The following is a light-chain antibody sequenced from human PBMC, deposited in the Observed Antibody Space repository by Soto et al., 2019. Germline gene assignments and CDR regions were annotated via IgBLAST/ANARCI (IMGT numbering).Light chain of an antibody. V-gene: IGKV3-20*01. CDR2: GAS. J-gene: IGKJ4*01. CDR3: QQYDSSFT. CDR1: QLVTTTY. Sequence: IVWTQSPATLSLSPGERATLSCTASQLVTTTYIAWYQQKFGQAPRLLIYGASTRATGTPDRFTGGGFGTDFTLTISRVETEDFAVYYCQQYDSSFTFGGGTKVEMK.